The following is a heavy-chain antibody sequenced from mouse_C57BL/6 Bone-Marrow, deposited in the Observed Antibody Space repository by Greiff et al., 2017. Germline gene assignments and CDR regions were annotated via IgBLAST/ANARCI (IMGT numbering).Heavy chain of an antibody. Sequence: QVQLQQPGAELVKPGASVKMSCKASGYTFTSYWITWVKQRPGQGLEWIGDIYPGSGSTNYNEKFKSKATLTVDTSSRTAYMQLSSLTSEDSAVYYCAREGLTTVVARGYFDYWGQGTTLTVSS. CDR1: GYTFTSYW. V-gene: IGHV1-55*01. CDR3: AREGLTTVVARGYFDY. CDR2: IYPGSGST. J-gene: IGHJ2*01. D-gene: IGHD1-1*01.